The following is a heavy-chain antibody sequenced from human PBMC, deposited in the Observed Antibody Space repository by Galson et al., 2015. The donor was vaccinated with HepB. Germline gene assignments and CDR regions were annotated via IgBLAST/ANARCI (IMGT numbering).Heavy chain of an antibody. Sequence: SVTVSCKASGSTLTSYDINWVRQATGQGLEWMGWMNPNSGNTGYAQKFQGRVTLTRNTSISTAYMELSSLRSEDTAVYYCARGRGGWMSSSWYYCYYGMDVWGQGTTVTVSS. CDR1: GSTLTSYD. V-gene: IGHV1-8*01. CDR3: ARGRGGWMSSSWYYCYYGMDV. J-gene: IGHJ6*02. CDR2: MNPNSGNT. D-gene: IGHD6-13*01.